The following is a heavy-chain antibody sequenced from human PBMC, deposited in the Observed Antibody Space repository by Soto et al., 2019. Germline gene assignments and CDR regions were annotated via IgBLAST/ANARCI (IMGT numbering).Heavy chain of an antibody. D-gene: IGHD6-13*01. CDR1: GFTFSSYW. J-gene: IGHJ4*02. V-gene: IGHV3-7*01. CDR3: ARDLVYSSSWYGGIDY. CDR2: IKQDGSEK. Sequence: EVQLVESGGGLVQPGGSLRLSCAASGFTFSSYWMSWVRQAPGKGLEWVANIKQDGSEKYYVDSVKGRFTISRDNDKDTLYLQMNCLRAEDTAVYYCARDLVYSSSWYGGIDYWCQGTLVTVSS.